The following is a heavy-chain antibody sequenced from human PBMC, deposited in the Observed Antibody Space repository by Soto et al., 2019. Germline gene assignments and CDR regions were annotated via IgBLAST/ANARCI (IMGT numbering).Heavy chain of an antibody. D-gene: IGHD2-15*01. Sequence: QVQLVESGGGVVQPGRSLRLSCAGSGFTFSNYGLHWVRQAPGKGPEWVAAISYDGSNEYYADSVKGRFTISRDKSKNILYLQMDSLRPEDTAVYYCAKDGAPRYCTRSSCHPAGAYWGQGTLVTVSS. CDR2: ISYDGSNE. CDR3: AKDGAPRYCTRSSCHPAGAY. CDR1: GFTFSNYG. V-gene: IGHV3-30*18. J-gene: IGHJ4*02.